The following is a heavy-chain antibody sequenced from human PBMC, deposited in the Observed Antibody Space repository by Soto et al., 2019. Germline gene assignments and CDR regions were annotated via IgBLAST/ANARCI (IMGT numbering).Heavy chain of an antibody. CDR1: GFSLSTSGVG. J-gene: IGHJ5*01. V-gene: IGHV2-5*02. CDR2: IYWDDDK. D-gene: IGHD3-22*01. Sequence: SGPTLVNPTQTLTLTCTFSGFSLSTSGVGVGWIRQPPGKALEWLALIYWDDDKRYSPSLKSRLTITKDTSKNQVVLTMTNMDPVVTATYYCAHSLIWYYFVSSGSNWFDYWGQGPLVTVSS. CDR3: AHSLIWYYFVSSGSNWFDY.